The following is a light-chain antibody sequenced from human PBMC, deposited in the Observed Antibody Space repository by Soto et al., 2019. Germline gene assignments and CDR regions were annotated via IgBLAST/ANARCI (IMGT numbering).Light chain of an antibody. Sequence: ESVMTQSPVTLSVSPGDRVTLSCRASQNVDNAVAWYQQKYGQPPRLLTYAASTRATGVPDRFRGSGSGTDFTLTISSLQSEDFAVYYCQQYDIWASFGGGSRVDFK. V-gene: IGKV3-15*01. CDR1: QNVDNA. J-gene: IGKJ4*01. CDR2: AAS. CDR3: QQYDIWAS.